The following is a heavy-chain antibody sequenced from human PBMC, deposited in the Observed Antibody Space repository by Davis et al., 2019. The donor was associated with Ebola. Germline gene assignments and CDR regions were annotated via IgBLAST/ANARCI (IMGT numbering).Heavy chain of an antibody. CDR2: IGTAGDT. Sequence: GESLKISCAASGFTFSSYWMHWVRQATGKGLEWVSAIGTAGDTYYPGSVKGRFTISRENAKNSLYLQMNSLRAEDTAVYYCARAQLWSGDWFDPWGQGTLVTVSS. CDR1: GFTFSSYW. V-gene: IGHV3-13*01. D-gene: IGHD5-18*01. CDR3: ARAQLWSGDWFDP. J-gene: IGHJ5*02.